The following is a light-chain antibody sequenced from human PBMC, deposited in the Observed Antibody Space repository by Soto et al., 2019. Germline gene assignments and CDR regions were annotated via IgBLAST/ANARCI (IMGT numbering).Light chain of an antibody. CDR3: LHHHNFPLT. V-gene: IGKV1-17*01. CDR2: AAS. CDR1: QSISNH. Sequence: DIQMTQSPSSLSASVEDRVIITCRASQSISNHLNWYQQKPGKAPKLLIFAASSLQAGVPSRFSGSGSGTDFTLTISSLQPEDFATYYCLHHHNFPLTFGQGTRLEIK. J-gene: IGKJ5*01.